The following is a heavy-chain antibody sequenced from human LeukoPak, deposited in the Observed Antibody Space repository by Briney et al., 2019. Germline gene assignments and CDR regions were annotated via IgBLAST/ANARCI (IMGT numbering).Heavy chain of an antibody. V-gene: IGHV4-31*02. D-gene: IGHD3-9*01. Sequence: XRXXXGXGXEXIGYIYXXXXTYYNPSLKSRVTISVDTSKNQFSLKLSSVTAADTAVYYCARTCHTYYDILTGYPTYYYYYGMDVWGQGTTVTVSS. J-gene: IGHJ6*02. CDR2: IYXXXXT. CDR3: ARTCHTYYDILTGYPTYYYYYGMDV.